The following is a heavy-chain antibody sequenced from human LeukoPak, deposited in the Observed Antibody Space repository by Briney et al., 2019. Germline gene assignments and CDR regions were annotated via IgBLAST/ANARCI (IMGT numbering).Heavy chain of an antibody. D-gene: IGHD4-17*01. V-gene: IGHV4-4*02. Sequence: KPSGTLSLTCAVSGGPISSSNWWSWVRQPPGKGLEWIGEIYHSGSTNHNPSLKSRVTISVDKSKNQFSLKLSSVTAADTAVYYCARSGDYGDSVLHWGQGTLVTVSS. J-gene: IGHJ4*01. CDR3: ARSGDYGDSVLH. CDR1: GGPISSSNW. CDR2: IYHSGST.